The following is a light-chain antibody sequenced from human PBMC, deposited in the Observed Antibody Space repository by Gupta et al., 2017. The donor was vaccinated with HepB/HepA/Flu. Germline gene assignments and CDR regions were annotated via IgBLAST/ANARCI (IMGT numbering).Light chain of an antibody. CDR2: DTS. CDR1: QSVTSPS. CDR3: HQICSSLI. J-gene: IGKJ2*01. V-gene: IGKV3-20*01. Sequence: EIVVTQSPHTLSLSPGERATLSCRASQSVTSPSLAWYQQKPGQAPRLIIYDTSHRAGGTTGWFSGGGYTKDFTLTSTRREYEDFAVYYEHQICSSLIFGQGTKLEIK.